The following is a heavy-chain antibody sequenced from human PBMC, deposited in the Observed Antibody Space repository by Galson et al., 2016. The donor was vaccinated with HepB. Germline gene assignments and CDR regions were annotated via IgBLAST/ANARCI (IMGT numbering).Heavy chain of an antibody. D-gene: IGHD2-15*01. V-gene: IGHV1-18*01. Sequence: SVKVSCKASGYTFTSYGISWVRQAPGQGLEWMGWISAYNGNTNYAQKLQGRVTMTTDTSTSTAYMELRSLRSDDTAVYDCATRRRCSGGSCYLHYYYYGMDVWGQGTTVTVSS. J-gene: IGHJ6*02. CDR1: GYTFTSYG. CDR3: ATRRRCSGGSCYLHYYYYGMDV. CDR2: ISAYNGNT.